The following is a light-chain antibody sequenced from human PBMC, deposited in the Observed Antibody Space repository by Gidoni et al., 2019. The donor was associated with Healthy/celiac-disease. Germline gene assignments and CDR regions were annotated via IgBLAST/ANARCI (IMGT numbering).Light chain of an antibody. CDR1: QSLLHSAGKTY. Sequence: DFVMTQPLLSLSVTPGQPAPISCQSSQSLLHSAGKTYLYLYLQKPGQPKQLLIYEVSNRSSVVPDRFSVSGSGTDFTLKIRRVEAEDVGVYYCMQSIQLPRVYTFGQGTKLEIK. CDR2: EVS. J-gene: IGKJ2*01. V-gene: IGKV2D-29*01. CDR3: MQSIQLPRVYT.